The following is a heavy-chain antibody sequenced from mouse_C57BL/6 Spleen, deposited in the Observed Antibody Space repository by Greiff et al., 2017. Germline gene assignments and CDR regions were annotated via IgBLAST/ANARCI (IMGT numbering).Heavy chain of an antibody. D-gene: IGHD3-3*01. Sequence: QVQLKQSGPELVKPGDSVKLSCKASGYTFTSSDINWVKQRPGQGLEWIGWIYPRDGSTKYNEKFKGKATLTVDTSSSTAYMELHSLPSEDSAVYFCARGEGYYAIDYWGQGTSVTVSS. CDR2: IYPRDGST. CDR1: GYTFTSSD. J-gene: IGHJ4*01. V-gene: IGHV1-85*01. CDR3: ARGEGYYAIDY.